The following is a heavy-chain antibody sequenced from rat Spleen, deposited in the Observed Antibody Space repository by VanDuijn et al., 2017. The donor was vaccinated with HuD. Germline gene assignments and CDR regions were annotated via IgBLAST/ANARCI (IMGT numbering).Heavy chain of an antibody. Sequence: EVQLVESGGGLVQPGGSLKISCAVSGFTNNYYVMGWVRQAPAKGLDWVASISAVSVNTYYRDSVKGRFTISRDNAKHTLYLQMDSLRSEDTATYYCTKRSFGYDYGYYFDYWGQGVMVTVSS. CDR2: ISAVSVNT. CDR3: TKRSFGYDYGYYFDY. V-gene: IGHV5S13*01. J-gene: IGHJ2*01. D-gene: IGHD1-7*01. CDR1: GFTNNYYV.